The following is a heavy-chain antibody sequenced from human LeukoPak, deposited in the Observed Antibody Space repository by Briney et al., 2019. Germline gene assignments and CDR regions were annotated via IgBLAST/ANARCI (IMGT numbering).Heavy chain of an antibody. CDR3: ARVGIAAAGIDY. CDR1: GFTFSSYS. CDR2: ISSSSSYI. D-gene: IGHD6-13*01. Sequence: GGSLRLSCAASGFTFSSYSMNWVRQAPGRGLEWVSSISSSSSYIYYADSVKGRFTISRDNAKNSLYLQMNSLRAEDTAVYYCARVGIAAAGIDYWGQGTLVTVSS. V-gene: IGHV3-21*01. J-gene: IGHJ4*02.